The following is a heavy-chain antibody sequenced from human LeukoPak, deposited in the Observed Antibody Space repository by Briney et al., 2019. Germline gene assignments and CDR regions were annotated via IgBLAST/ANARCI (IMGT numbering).Heavy chain of an antibody. CDR3: ARYSNYGDYYYYYMDV. D-gene: IGHD4-11*01. J-gene: IGHJ6*03. CDR1: GASISSSTYY. CDR2: TYYSSST. V-gene: IGHV4-39*01. Sequence: SETLSLTCTVSGASISSSTYYWGWIRQPPGEGLEWIGYTYYSSSTYYNPSLKSRVTISVDTSKNQFSLMLNSVTAADTAVYYCARYSNYGDYYYYYMDVWGKGTTVTVSS.